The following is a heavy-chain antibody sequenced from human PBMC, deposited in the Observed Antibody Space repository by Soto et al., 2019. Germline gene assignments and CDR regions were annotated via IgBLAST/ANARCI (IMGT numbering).Heavy chain of an antibody. CDR1: GYTFTSYY. Sequence: ASVKVSCKASGYTFTSYYMHWVRQAPGQGLEWMGRINASSGNTSYAQKFQGRVTMTTDTSTSTAYMELRSLRSDDTAVYYCARGIEPVTTNKSFWSGYYWRGYYMDVWGKGTPVTVSS. J-gene: IGHJ6*03. V-gene: IGHV1-46*01. CDR3: ARGIEPVTTNKSFWSGYYWRGYYMDV. CDR2: INASSGNT. D-gene: IGHD3-3*01.